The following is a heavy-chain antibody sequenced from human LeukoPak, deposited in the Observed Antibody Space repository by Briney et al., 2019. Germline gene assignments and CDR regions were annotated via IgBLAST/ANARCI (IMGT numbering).Heavy chain of an antibody. J-gene: IGHJ4*02. CDR2: LSGSGVST. CDR3: AKGRYYDSGDYPIDY. CDR1: GFTVSSYA. D-gene: IGHD3-22*01. Sequence: GGSLRLSCEASGFTVSSYAMSWVRQAPGKGLEWVSALSGSGVSTFSADFVKGRFTISRDNSKSTLYLQMNSLRAEDTAVYYCAKGRYYDSGDYPIDYWGQGTLVTVSS. V-gene: IGHV3-23*01.